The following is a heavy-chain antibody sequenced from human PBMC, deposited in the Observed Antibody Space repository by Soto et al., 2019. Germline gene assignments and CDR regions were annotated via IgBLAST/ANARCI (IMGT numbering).Heavy chain of an antibody. CDR2: ISAYNGNT. CDR3: ARGRPRDCSGYYHLNFDY. Sequence: QVQLVQSGAEVKKPGASLKVSCKASGYTFTSYGISWVRQAPGQGREWMGWISAYNGNTNYAQKLQGRVTMTTDTATSTAYMELRSLRSDATAVYYCARGRPRDCSGYYHLNFDYWGQGTLVTDS. CDR1: GYTFTSYG. J-gene: IGHJ4*02. V-gene: IGHV1-18*04. D-gene: IGHD3-22*01.